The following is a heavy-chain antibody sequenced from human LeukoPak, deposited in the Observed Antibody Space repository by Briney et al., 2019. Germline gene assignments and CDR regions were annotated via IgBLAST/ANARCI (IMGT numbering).Heavy chain of an antibody. J-gene: IGHJ4*02. CDR2: VSYDGSNK. Sequence: TGGSLRLSCAASGLTFSSYAMHWVRQAPGKGLEWVAVVSYDGSNKYYADSVKGRFTISRDNSKNTLYLQMNSLRAEDTAVYYCAREVSCFDYWGQGTLVTVSS. V-gene: IGHV3-30-3*01. CDR1: GLTFSSYA. CDR3: AREVSCFDY.